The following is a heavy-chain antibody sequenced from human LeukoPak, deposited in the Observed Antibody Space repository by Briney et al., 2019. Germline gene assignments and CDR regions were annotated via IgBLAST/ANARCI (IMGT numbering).Heavy chain of an antibody. CDR1: GFTFSSYA. J-gene: IGHJ1*01. D-gene: IGHD3-10*01. V-gene: IGHV3-30*04. CDR3: AKGAWAITPSAEYFQH. CDR2: ISYDGSNK. Sequence: GGSLRLSCAASGFTFSSYAMHWVRQAPGKGLEWVAVISYDGSNKYYADSVKGRFTISRDNSKNTLYLQMNSLRAEDTAVYYCAKGAWAITPSAEYFQHWGQGTLVTVSS.